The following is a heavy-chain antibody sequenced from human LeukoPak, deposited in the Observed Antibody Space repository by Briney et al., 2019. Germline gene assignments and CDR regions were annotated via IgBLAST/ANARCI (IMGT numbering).Heavy chain of an antibody. CDR2: ISSSSTYI. D-gene: IGHD3-9*01. CDR1: GFTFSPFA. V-gene: IGHV3-21*01. Sequence: VGSLRLSCAASGFTFSPFAMNWVRQAPGKGLEWVSSISSSSTYIYYADSVKGRFTISRDNAKNSLYLQMNSLRAEDTAVYYCARTRYYDILTGNILGSPPDYWGQGTLVTVSS. J-gene: IGHJ4*02. CDR3: ARTRYYDILTGNILGSPPDY.